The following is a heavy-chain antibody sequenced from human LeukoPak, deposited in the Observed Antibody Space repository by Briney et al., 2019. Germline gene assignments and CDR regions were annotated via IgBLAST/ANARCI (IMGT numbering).Heavy chain of an antibody. Sequence: ASVKVSCKASGYTFTSYAMHWVRQAPGQRLEWMGWINAGNGNTKYSQKFQGRVTITRDTSASTAYMELSSLRSEDTAVYYCARSQWLLTMVRELDYWGQGTLVTVSS. J-gene: IGHJ4*02. D-gene: IGHD3-10*01. CDR1: GYTFTSYA. CDR3: ARSQWLLTMVRELDY. V-gene: IGHV1-3*01. CDR2: INAGNGNT.